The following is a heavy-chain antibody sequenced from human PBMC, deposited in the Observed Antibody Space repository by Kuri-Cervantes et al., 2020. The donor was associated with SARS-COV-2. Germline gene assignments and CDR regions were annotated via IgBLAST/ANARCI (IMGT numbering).Heavy chain of an antibody. Sequence: SETLSLTCTVSGGSISSGSYYWSWIRQPAGKGLEWIGRIYTSGRTNYNPSLKSRVTISVDTSKNQFPLKLSSVTAADTAVYYCARGHWSGYSNAAEMGDFDIWGQGTMVTVSS. CDR3: ARGHWSGYSNAAEMGDFDI. D-gene: IGHD3-3*01. CDR1: GGSISSGSYY. J-gene: IGHJ3*02. V-gene: IGHV4-61*02. CDR2: IYTSGRT.